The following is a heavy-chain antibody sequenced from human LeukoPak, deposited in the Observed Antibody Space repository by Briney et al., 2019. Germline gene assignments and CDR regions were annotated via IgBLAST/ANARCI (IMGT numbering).Heavy chain of an antibody. Sequence: PGGSLRLSCAASGFTFSSYWMSWVRQAPGKGLEWVANIKQDGSDKYYVDSVKGRFTISRDNAKNSLYLQMNSLRAEDTAVYYCARERGTVGGYDFTPFFNYWGQGTLVTVSS. CDR2: IKQDGSDK. J-gene: IGHJ4*02. CDR1: GFTFSSYW. V-gene: IGHV3-7*01. D-gene: IGHD5-12*01. CDR3: ARERGTVGGYDFTPFFNY.